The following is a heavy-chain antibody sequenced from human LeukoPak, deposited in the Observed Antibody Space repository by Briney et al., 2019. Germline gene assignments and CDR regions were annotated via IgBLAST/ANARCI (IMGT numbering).Heavy chain of an antibody. V-gene: IGHV1-46*01. CDR3: ARDLAAMIPHGFDL. D-gene: IGHD5-18*01. Sequence: ASVKVSCKAFGYTFTTSYLHWVRQAPGQGLEGVGSVNPTDGGTTFAQKFQGRVALPCDTSTSTVYMELSSLRSDDPAVYYCARDLAAMIPHGFDLWGQGTVVTVSS. CDR2: VNPTDGGT. J-gene: IGHJ3*01. CDR1: GYTFTTSY.